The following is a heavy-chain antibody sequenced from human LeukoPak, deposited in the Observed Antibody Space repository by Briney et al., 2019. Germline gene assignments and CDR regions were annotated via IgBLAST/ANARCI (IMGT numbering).Heavy chain of an antibody. CDR3: ATTVVSSSWYWDYYYYYMDV. V-gene: IGHV1-46*03. CDR2: INPSVGTT. D-gene: IGHD6-13*01. CDR1: GYTLTSYS. Sequence: ASVKVSCKASGYTLTSYSMHWVRQAPGQGLEWMGIINPSVGTTSYAQKSQGRVTMTRDTSTSTVYMELSSLRSEDTAVYYCATTVVSSSWYWDYYYYYMDVWGKGTTVTVSS. J-gene: IGHJ6*03.